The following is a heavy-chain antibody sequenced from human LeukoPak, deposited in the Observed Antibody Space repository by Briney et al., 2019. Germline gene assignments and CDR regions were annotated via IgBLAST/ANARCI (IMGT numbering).Heavy chain of an antibody. Sequence: GASVKVSCKASGGTFSSYAISWVRQAPGQGLEWMGWINTNTGNPTYAQGFTGRFVFSLDTSVSTAYLQISSLKAEDTAVYYCARDGGIAVAAPEAGMDVWGQGTTVTVSS. J-gene: IGHJ6*02. CDR1: GGTFSSYA. CDR2: INTNTGNP. D-gene: IGHD6-19*01. V-gene: IGHV7-4-1*02. CDR3: ARDGGIAVAAPEAGMDV.